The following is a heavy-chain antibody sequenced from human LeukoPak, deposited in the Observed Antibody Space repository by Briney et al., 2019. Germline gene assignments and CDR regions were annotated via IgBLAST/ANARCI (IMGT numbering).Heavy chain of an antibody. J-gene: IGHJ6*03. D-gene: IGHD6-13*01. Sequence: PGASVKVSCKASGYTFTSYGISWVRQAPGQGLEWMGWISAYNGNTNYAQKLQGRVTMTTDTSTSTAYMELRSLRSDDTAVYYCARVKAAVFYYYMDVWGKGTTVTVSS. CDR1: GYTFTSYG. V-gene: IGHV1-18*01. CDR3: ARVKAAVFYYYMDV. CDR2: ISAYNGNT.